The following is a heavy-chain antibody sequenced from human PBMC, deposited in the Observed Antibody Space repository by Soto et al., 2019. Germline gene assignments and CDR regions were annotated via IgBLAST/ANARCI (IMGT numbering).Heavy chain of an antibody. CDR3: ARDGDGETGYYYYGMDV. V-gene: IGHV1-2*02. J-gene: IGHJ6*02. CDR1: GYTFTGYY. Sequence: QVQLVQSGAEVKKPGASVKVSCKASGYTFTGYYMHWVRQAPGQGLEWMGWINPNSGGTNYAQKFQGRVTMTRDTSISTAYMELSRLRSDDTAVYYCARDGDGETGYYYYGMDVWGQGTTVTVSS. D-gene: IGHD3-10*01. CDR2: INPNSGGT.